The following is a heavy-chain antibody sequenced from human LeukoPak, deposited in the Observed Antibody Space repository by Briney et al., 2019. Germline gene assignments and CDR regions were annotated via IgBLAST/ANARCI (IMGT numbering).Heavy chain of an antibody. Sequence: PGGSLRLSCAASGFTFSTYVMSWVRQAPGKGLEWVSGISGSGGNTYYADSVKGRFTISRDKSKNTLYLQMNSLRAEDTAIYYCAKALRKCLRFLEWLPIDAFDIWGQGTMVSVSS. CDR1: GFTFSTYV. V-gene: IGHV3-23*01. J-gene: IGHJ3*02. CDR2: ISGSGGNT. CDR3: AKALRKCLRFLEWLPIDAFDI. D-gene: IGHD3-3*01.